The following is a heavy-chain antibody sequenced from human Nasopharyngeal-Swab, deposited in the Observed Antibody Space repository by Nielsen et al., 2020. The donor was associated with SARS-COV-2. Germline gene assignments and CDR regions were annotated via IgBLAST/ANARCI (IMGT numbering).Heavy chain of an antibody. CDR2: IYTSGST. V-gene: IGHV4-61*02. CDR1: GGSISSGSYY. Sequence: LRLSCTVSGGSISSGSYYWSWIRQPAGKGLEWIGRIYTSGSTNYNPSLKSRVTISVDTSKNQFSLKLSSVTAADTAVYYCARNSNQGNDWGQGTLVTVSS. CDR3: ARNSNQGND. J-gene: IGHJ4*02. D-gene: IGHD2/OR15-2a*01.